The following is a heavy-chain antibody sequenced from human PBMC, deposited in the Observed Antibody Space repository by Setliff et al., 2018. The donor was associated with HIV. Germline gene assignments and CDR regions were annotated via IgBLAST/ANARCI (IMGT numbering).Heavy chain of an antibody. CDR1: GYSFTSYW. CDR3: VRPRLLDYDSSGYYLDAFDI. Sequence: GESLTISCKGSGYSFTSYWISWVRQMPGKGMEWMGKIDPSDSYTNYSPSFQGHVTIPADKSISTAYLQWSSLKASDTAMYYCVRPRLLDYDSSGYYLDAFDIWGQGTMVTVSS. D-gene: IGHD3-22*01. J-gene: IGHJ3*02. V-gene: IGHV5-10-1*01. CDR2: IDPSDSYT.